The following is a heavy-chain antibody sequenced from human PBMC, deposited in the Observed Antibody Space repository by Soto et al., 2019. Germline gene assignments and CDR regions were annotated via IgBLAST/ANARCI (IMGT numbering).Heavy chain of an antibody. D-gene: IGHD5-12*01. J-gene: IGHJ3*02. Sequence: VKVSCKASGGTFSSYAISWVRLAPGQGLEWMGGIIPIFGTANYAQKFQGRVTITADESTSTAYMELSSLRSEDTAVYYCASTQRGYSGYADAFDIWGQGTMVTVSS. CDR1: GGTFSSYA. V-gene: IGHV1-69*13. CDR2: IIPIFGTA. CDR3: ASTQRGYSGYADAFDI.